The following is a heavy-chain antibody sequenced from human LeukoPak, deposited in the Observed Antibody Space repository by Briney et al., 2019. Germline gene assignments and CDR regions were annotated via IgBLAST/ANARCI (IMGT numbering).Heavy chain of an antibody. V-gene: IGHV3-48*01. CDR1: GFTFSSYS. J-gene: IGHJ4*02. CDR2: ISSSSSTI. Sequence: GGSLRLSCAASGFTFSSYSMNWVRQAPGKGLEWVSYISSSSSTIYYANSVKGRFTISRDNAKNSLYLQMNSLRAEDTAVYYCARAQGDSLDYWGQGTLVTVSS. CDR3: ARAQGDSLDY. D-gene: IGHD3-22*01.